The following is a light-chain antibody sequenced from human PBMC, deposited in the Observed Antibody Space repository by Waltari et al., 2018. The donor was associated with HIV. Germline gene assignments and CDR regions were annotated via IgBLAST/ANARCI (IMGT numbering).Light chain of an antibody. V-gene: IGLV3-19*01. Sequence: SSEVTQDPAVSMALGQTVKITCQGENLRTYYASWYQQKPGQAPVLVSYGKNKRPAEIPDRFSSSASRNTASLTITGAQAEDEADYYCKTRDRSGNLYVFGTGTTVTVL. J-gene: IGLJ1*01. CDR1: NLRTYY. CDR3: KTRDRSGNLYV. CDR2: GKN.